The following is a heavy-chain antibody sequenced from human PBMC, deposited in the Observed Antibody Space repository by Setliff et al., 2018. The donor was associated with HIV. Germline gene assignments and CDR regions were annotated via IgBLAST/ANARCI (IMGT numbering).Heavy chain of an antibody. CDR1: GFTFSSYS. J-gene: IGHJ3*02. CDR2: ISSSSTYI. D-gene: IGHD1-1*01. CDR3: ATLDRRDAFDI. V-gene: IGHV3-21*01. Sequence: GGSLRLSCAASGFTFSSYSLNWVRQAPGKGLEWVSSISSSSTYIYYADSVKGRFTISRDNAKNSLYLQMNSLRAEDTAVYYCATLDRRDAFDIWGQGTMVTVSS.